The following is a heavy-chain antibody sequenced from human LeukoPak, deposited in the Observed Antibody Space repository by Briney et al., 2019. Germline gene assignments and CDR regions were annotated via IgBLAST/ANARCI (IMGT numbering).Heavy chain of an antibody. J-gene: IGHJ4*02. Sequence: PGGSLRLSCAASGFTFSSYWMSWGRQAPGKGLEWVANIKQDGSETYYVDSVKSRSTISRDNAKNSLYLQMNSLRAEDTAVYYCARRRCSSISCFLDYWGQGTLVTVSS. D-gene: IGHD2-2*01. CDR2: IKQDGSET. CDR1: GFTFSSYW. CDR3: ARRRCSSISCFLDY. V-gene: IGHV3-7*01.